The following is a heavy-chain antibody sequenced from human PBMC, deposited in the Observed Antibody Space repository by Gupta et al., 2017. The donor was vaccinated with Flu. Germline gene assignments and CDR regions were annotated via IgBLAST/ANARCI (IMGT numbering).Heavy chain of an antibody. J-gene: IGHJ6*02. CDR2: IIPIFGTA. CDR3: ARDAGYCSSTSCQFPIYYYYGMDV. D-gene: IGHD2-2*01. CDR1: GGTFSSYA. Sequence: QVQLVQSGAEVKKPGSSVKVSCKASGGTFSSYAISWVRQAPGQGLEWMGGIIPIFGTANYAQKFQGRVTITADESTSTAYMELSSLRSEDTAVYYCARDAGYCSSTSCQFPIYYYYGMDVWGQGTTVTVSS. V-gene: IGHV1-69*01.